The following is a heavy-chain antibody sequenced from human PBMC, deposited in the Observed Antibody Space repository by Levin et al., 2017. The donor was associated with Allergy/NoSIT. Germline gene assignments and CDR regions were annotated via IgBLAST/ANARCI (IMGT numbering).Heavy chain of an antibody. CDR2: ISSSSSII. Sequence: LSLTCAASGFIVSDYGLNWVRQAPGKGLEWVSYISSSSSIIQYADSVKGRFTISRDNAKNSMYLQMDSLRAEDTAVYYCARENSYGYRYWGQGTPVTVSS. CDR1: GFIVSDYG. V-gene: IGHV3-48*01. CDR3: ARENSYGYRY. J-gene: IGHJ4*02. D-gene: IGHD5-18*01.